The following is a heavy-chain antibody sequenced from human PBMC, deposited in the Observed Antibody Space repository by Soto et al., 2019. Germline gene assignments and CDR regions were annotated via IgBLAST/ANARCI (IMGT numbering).Heavy chain of an antibody. CDR1: GDSFSSNGVA. D-gene: IGHD2-8*02. CDR3: ARGKYSGVDV. J-gene: IGHJ3*01. V-gene: IGHV6-1*01. Sequence: PSQTLSLTCAISGDSFSSNGVAWNWIRQSPSRGLEWLGRTYYRSKWYNDYAVSVKSRITVNPDTSKNQFSLQLSSVTPEDTAVYYCARGKYSGVDVWGQGTMVT. CDR2: TYYRSKWYN.